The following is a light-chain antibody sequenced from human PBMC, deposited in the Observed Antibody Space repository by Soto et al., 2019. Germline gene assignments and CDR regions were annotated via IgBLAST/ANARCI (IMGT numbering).Light chain of an antibody. CDR3: LQDHAYPWT. V-gene: IGKV1-5*01. Sequence: DIQMTQSPSTLSASVGDRVTITCRASQSISSWLAWYQQKPGKVPKLLIYDTFTLASGVPSRFSGSGSGAEFTLTIASLPPEDIATYYCLQDHAYPWTFGQGTKVELK. J-gene: IGKJ1*01. CDR2: DTF. CDR1: QSISSW.